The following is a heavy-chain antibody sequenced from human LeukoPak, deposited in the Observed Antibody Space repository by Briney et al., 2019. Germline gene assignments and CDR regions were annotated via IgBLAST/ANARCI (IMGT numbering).Heavy chain of an antibody. CDR1: GGTLRSHI. Sequence: SVKLTCKASGGTLRSHIFSWVRQAPGQGLEWMGRITPIIDSAKYAQNFQDRVTITADTSTATIYMELSSLTFEDTAGYFRTRVKLRGSQEHWVDPWGQGTLVTVSS. CDR2: ITPIIDSA. J-gene: IGHJ5*02. V-gene: IGHV1-69*08. CDR3: TRVKLRGSQEHWVDP. D-gene: IGHD1-26*01.